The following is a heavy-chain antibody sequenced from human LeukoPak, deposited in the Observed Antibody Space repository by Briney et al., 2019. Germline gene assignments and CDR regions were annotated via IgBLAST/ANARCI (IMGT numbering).Heavy chain of an antibody. D-gene: IGHD2-2*01. CDR1: GFTFSSYE. Sequence: GGSLRLSCAASGFTFSSYEMNWVRQAPGKGLEWVSYISSSGSTIYYADSVKGRFTISRDNSKNTLYLQMNSLRPEDTAVYYCAKDPYQKDYWGQGTLVTVSS. CDR3: AKDPYQKDY. J-gene: IGHJ4*02. CDR2: ISSSGSTI. V-gene: IGHV3-48*03.